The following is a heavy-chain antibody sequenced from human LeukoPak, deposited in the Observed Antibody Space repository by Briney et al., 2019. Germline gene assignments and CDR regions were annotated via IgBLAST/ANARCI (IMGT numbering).Heavy chain of an antibody. V-gene: IGHV4-4*09. D-gene: IGHD2-8*01. CDR1: GGSISSYY. CDR3: ARHKDIVLMVFDY. CDR2: IYTSGST. J-gene: IGHJ4*02. Sequence: SETLSLTCTVSGGSISSYYWSWIRQPPGKGLEWIGYIYTSGSTNYNPSLKSRVTISVDTSKNQFSLKLSSVTAADTAVYYCARHKDIVLMVFDYWGQGTLVTVPS.